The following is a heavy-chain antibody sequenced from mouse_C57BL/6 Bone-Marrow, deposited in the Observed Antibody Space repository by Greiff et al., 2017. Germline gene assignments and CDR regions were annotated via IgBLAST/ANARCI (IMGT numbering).Heavy chain of an antibody. CDR3: ARSETAQALDY. CDR1: GYTFTSYT. J-gene: IGHJ2*01. D-gene: IGHD3-2*02. CDR2: INPSSGYT. V-gene: IGHV1-4*01. Sequence: VQLQQSGAELARPGASVKMSCKASGYTFTSYTMHWVKPRPGQGLEWIGYINPSSGYTKYNQKFKDKATLTADKSSSTAYMQLSSLTSEDSAVYYCARSETAQALDYWGQGTTLTVSS.